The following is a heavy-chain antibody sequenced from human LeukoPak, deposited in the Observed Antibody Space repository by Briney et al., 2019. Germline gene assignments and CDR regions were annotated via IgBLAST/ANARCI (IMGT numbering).Heavy chain of an antibody. CDR1: GFTFSSYA. J-gene: IGHJ1*01. V-gene: IGHV3-23*01. CDR2: ISGSGGST. D-gene: IGHD3-22*01. Sequence: GGSLRLSCAASGFTFSSYAMSWVRQAPGKGLEWVSAISGSGGSTYYADSVKGRFTISRDNSKNTLYLQMNSLRAEDTAVYYCAKDGGVYDSSGYSEYFQHWGQGTLVTVSS. CDR3: AKDGGVYDSSGYSEYFQH.